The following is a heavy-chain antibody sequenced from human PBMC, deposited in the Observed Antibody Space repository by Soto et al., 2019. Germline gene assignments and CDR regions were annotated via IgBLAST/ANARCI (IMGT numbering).Heavy chain of an antibody. CDR2: IYYSGST. V-gene: IGHV4-39*01. Sequence: QLQLQESGPGLVKPSETLSLTCTVSGGSISSRGYYWGWIRQPPGKGLEWIGTIYYSGSTYYNPSLKSRVTISVDTSKHPFSLKLSSVTAADTAVYYCATSNWFDPWGQGTLVTVSS. J-gene: IGHJ5*02. CDR3: ATSNWFDP. CDR1: GGSISSRGYY.